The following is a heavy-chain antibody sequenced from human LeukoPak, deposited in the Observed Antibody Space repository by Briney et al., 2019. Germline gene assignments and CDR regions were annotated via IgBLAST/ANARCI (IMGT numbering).Heavy chain of an antibody. D-gene: IGHD6-19*01. CDR2: ISGNAGST. CDR3: ARDPYSSGWPSYYYYGMDV. V-gene: IGHV3-23*01. CDR1: GFTLSSYA. Sequence: PGGSLRLSCAASGFTLSSYAMSWVRQAPGKGLEWVSLISGNAGSTYYADSVKGRFTISRDITKNTLYLQMNSLRAEDTAVYYCARDPYSSGWPSYYYYGMDVWGQGTTVTVSS. J-gene: IGHJ6*02.